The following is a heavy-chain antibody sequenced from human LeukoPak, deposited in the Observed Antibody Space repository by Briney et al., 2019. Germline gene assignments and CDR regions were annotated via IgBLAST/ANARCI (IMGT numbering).Heavy chain of an antibody. CDR1: GGSISSDSYY. D-gene: IGHD6-13*01. V-gene: IGHV4-61*02. CDR2: MHRSGST. J-gene: IGHJ5*02. Sequence: SETLSLTCTVSGGSISSDSYYWSWIRQPAGKGLEWIGRMHRSGSTNYNPSLKSRVTISVDTSKNQFSLKLSSVTAADTAVYYCARRPITYSSSWYFADGAWFDPWGQGTLVTVSS. CDR3: ARRPITYSSSWYFADGAWFDP.